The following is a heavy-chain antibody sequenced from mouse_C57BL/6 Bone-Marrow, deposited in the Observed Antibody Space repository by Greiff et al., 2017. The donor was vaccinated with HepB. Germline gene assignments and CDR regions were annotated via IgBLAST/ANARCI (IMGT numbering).Heavy chain of an antibody. CDR1: GYTFTEYT. J-gene: IGHJ3*01. CDR2: FYPGSGSI. D-gene: IGHD1-1*02. V-gene: IGHV1-62-2*01. CDR3: ARHEDIYGLFAY. Sequence: VQRVESGAELVKPGASVKLSCKASGYTFTEYTIHWVKQRSGQGLEWIGWFYPGSGSIKYNEKFKDKATLTADKSSSTVYMELSRLTSEDSAVYFCARHEDIYGLFAYWGQGTLVTVSA.